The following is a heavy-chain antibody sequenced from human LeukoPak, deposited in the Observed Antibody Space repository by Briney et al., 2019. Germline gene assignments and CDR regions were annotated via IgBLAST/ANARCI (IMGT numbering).Heavy chain of an antibody. D-gene: IGHD6-19*01. CDR3: AKGTRQFHSSGWYAEFEY. J-gene: IGHJ4*02. CDR2: ISWNSGSI. CDR1: GFTFDDYA. Sequence: GRSLRLSCAASGFTFDDYAMHWVRQAPGKGLEGVSGISWNSGSIGYADSVKGRFTISRDNAKNSLYLQMNSLRAEDTAFYYCAKGTRQFHSSGWYAEFEYWGQGTLVTVSS. V-gene: IGHV3-9*01.